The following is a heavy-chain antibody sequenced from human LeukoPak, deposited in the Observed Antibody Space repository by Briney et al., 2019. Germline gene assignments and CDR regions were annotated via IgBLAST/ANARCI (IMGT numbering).Heavy chain of an antibody. J-gene: IGHJ4*02. D-gene: IGHD2-15*01. CDR1: GFTLSGDY. CDR3: ARAIQFGGYFDY. CDR2: IFGAGTT. Sequence: PGGSLRLSCAAPGFTLSGDYMSWVRQAPGKGLEWVSVIFGAGTTYYADSVKGRFTISRDNSKNTLYLQMNSLRAEDTAVYYCARAIQFGGYFDYWGQGTLVTVST. V-gene: IGHV3-53*01.